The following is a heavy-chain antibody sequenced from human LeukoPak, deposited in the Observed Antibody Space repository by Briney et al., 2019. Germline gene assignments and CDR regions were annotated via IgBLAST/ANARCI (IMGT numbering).Heavy chain of an antibody. CDR1: GYTFTSYG. D-gene: IGHD6-13*01. CDR3: ARPALPGIAAAGILDP. V-gene: IGHV1-18*01. Sequence: GASVKVSCKASGYTFTSYGISWVRQAPGQGLEWMGWISACNGNTNYAQKLQGRVTMTTDTSTSTAYMELRSLRSDDTAVYYCARPALPGIAAAGILDPWGQGTLVTVSS. J-gene: IGHJ5*02. CDR2: ISACNGNT.